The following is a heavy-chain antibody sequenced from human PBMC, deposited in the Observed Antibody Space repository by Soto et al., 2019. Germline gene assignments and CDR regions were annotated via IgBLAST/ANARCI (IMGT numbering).Heavy chain of an antibody. CDR3: ARGVYTAMVTHYYGMDV. CDR1: GGSISSDY. D-gene: IGHD5-18*01. CDR2: IYYSGST. Sequence: PSETLSLTCTVSGGSISSDYWSWIRQPPGKGLEWIGYIYYSGSTNYNPSLKSRVTISVDTSKNQFSLKLRSVTAADTAVYYCARGVYTAMVTHYYGMDVWGQGTTVTVSS. J-gene: IGHJ6*02. V-gene: IGHV4-59*01.